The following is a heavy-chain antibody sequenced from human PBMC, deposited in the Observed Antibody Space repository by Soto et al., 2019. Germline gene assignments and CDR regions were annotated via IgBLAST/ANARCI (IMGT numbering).Heavy chain of an antibody. CDR2: ISGSGGST. V-gene: IGHV3-23*01. CDR3: AKGDKGDFGSVYYHWFGYFDY. CDR1: GFTFSSYA. J-gene: IGHJ4*02. Sequence: GGSLRLSCAASGFTFSSYAMSWVRQAPGKGLEWVSAISGSGGSTYYADSVKGRFTISRDNSKNTLYLQMNSLRAEDTAVYYGAKGDKGDFGSVYYHWFGYFDYGGQGPRVTVSS. D-gene: IGHD3-3*01.